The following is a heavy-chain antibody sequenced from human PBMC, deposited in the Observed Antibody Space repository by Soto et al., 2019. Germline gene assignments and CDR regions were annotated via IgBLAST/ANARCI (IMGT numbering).Heavy chain of an antibody. CDR3: ARDWNRMVRGVPGY. CDR1: GYTFTSYA. Sequence: ASVKVSCKASGYTFTSYAMHWVRQAPGQRLEWMGWINAGNGNTKYSQKFQGRVTITRDTSASTAYMELSSLRSEDTAVYYCARDWNRMVRGVPGYWGQGTLVTVSS. D-gene: IGHD3-10*01. CDR2: INAGNGNT. J-gene: IGHJ4*02. V-gene: IGHV1-3*01.